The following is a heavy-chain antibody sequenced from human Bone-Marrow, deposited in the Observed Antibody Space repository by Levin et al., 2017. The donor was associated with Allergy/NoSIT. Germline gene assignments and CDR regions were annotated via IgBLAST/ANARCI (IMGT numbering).Heavy chain of an antibody. J-gene: IGHJ4*02. CDR2: IYYSGST. CDR1: GGSISSSSYY. Sequence: SETLSLTCTVSGGSISSSSYYWGWIRQPPGKGLEWIGSIYYSGSTYYNPSLKSRVTISVDTSKNQFSLKLSSVTAADTAVYYCAIGYSGYGDERAFDYWGQGTLVTVSS. D-gene: IGHD5-12*01. CDR3: AIGYSGYGDERAFDY. V-gene: IGHV4-39*01.